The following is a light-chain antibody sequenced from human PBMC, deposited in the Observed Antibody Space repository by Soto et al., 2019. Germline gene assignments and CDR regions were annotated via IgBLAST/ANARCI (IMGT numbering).Light chain of an antibody. CDR1: SSDVGGYNY. J-gene: IGLJ1*01. Sequence: QSALTQPASVSGSPGKSITIFCTGTSSDVGGYNYVSWYQQHPGSAPKLMIYDVSSRPSGVSNRFSGSKSGNTASLTISGLQAEDEADYYCSSYTSSFKLAVFGSGTKLTVL. CDR3: SSYTSSFKLAV. V-gene: IGLV2-14*03. CDR2: DVS.